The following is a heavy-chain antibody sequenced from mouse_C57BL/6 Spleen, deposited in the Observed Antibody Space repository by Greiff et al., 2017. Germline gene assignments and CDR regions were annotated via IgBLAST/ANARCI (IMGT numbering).Heavy chain of an antibody. V-gene: IGHV10-1*01. J-gene: IGHJ4*01. CDR2: IRSKSNNYAT. Sequence: EVQLVESGGGLVQPKGSLKLSCAASGFSFNTYAMNWVRQAPGKGLEWVARIRSKSNNYATSSADSVKDRFTISNDDSESMLYLQRNNLKTEDTAMYYCVTDAMDYWGQGTSVTVSA. CDR1: GFSFNTYA. CDR3: VTDAMDY.